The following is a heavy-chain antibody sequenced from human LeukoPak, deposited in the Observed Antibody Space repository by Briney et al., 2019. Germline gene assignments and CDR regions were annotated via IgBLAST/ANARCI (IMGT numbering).Heavy chain of an antibody. Sequence: GGSLRLSXAASGFTFSRYEMNWVRQAPGKGLEWVSYISSSGSTIYYADSVKGRFTISRDNAKNPLSLQMNSLRADDTAVYYCARDYRLLYYYYYMDVWGKGTTVTVSS. CDR3: ARDYRLLYYYYYMDV. CDR1: GFTFSRYE. V-gene: IGHV3-48*03. J-gene: IGHJ6*03. D-gene: IGHD2/OR15-2a*01. CDR2: ISSSGSTI.